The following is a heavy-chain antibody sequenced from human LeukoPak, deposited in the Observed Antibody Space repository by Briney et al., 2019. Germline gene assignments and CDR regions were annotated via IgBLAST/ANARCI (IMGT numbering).Heavy chain of an antibody. CDR1: GFTFSDYY. V-gene: IGHV3-7*01. CDR2: IKQDGSEK. J-gene: IGHJ4*02. D-gene: IGHD3-3*01. Sequence: GGSLRLSCAASGFTFSDYYMSWVRQAPGKGLEWVANIKQDGSEKYYVDSVKGRFTISRDNAKNSLYLQMNSLRAEDTAVYYCARLYYDFWSANPGDYWGQGTLVTVSS. CDR3: ARLYYDFWSANPGDY.